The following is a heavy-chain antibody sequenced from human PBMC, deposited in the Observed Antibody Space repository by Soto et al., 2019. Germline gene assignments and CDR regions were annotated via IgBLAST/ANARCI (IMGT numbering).Heavy chain of an antibody. CDR3: ARGGITMVRGVQYYYYYGMDV. D-gene: IGHD3-10*01. CDR1: GGTFSSYA. V-gene: IGHV1-69*13. Sequence: ASVKVSCKASGGTFSSYAISWVRQAPGQGLEWMGGIIPIFGTANYAQKFQGRVTITADESTSTAYMELSSLRSEDTAVYYCARGGITMVRGVQYYYYYGMDVWGHGTTATVSS. J-gene: IGHJ6*02. CDR2: IIPIFGTA.